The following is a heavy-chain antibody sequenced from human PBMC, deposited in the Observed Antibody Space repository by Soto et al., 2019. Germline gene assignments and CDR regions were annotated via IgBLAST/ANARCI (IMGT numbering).Heavy chain of an antibody. CDR1: GGSISSSSYY. CDR2: IYYSGST. CDR3: ARQGSLEGFDP. J-gene: IGHJ5*02. V-gene: IGHV4-39*01. D-gene: IGHD6-19*01. Sequence: QLQLQESGPGLVKPSETLSLTCTVSGGSISSSSYYWGWIRQPPGKGLEWIGSIYYSGSTYYNPSLKSRVTISVDTSKNQFSLKLSSVTAADTAVYYCARQGSLEGFDPWGQGTLVTVSS.